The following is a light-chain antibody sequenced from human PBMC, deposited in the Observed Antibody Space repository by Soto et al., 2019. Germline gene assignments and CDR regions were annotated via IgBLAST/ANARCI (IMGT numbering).Light chain of an antibody. CDR3: QHYNSYSEA. Sequence: DIQRTQSPSTLSGSVGDRVTITCRAIQTISSWLAWYQQKPGKAPKLLIYKASTLKSGVPSRFSGSASWTEFTLTISSLQPDDFATYYCQHYNSYSEAFGQGTKV. CDR2: KAS. CDR1: QTISSW. V-gene: IGKV1-5*03. J-gene: IGKJ1*01.